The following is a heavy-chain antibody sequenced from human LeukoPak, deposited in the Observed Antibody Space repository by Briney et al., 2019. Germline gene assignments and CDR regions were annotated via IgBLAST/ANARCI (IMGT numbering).Heavy chain of an antibody. CDR1: RFTFSGYW. D-gene: IGHD6-6*01. V-gene: IGHV3-74*01. J-gene: IGHJ6*03. CDR3: ARDGDSISSFYYYYYMDV. CDR2: INGGGSET. Sequence: GGSLRLSCAASRFTFSGYWMHWVRQAPGKGLIWVAGINGGGSETTYADSVEGRFTVSRDNAKNTLYLQMNSLRAEDTGAYFCARDGDSISSFYYYYYMDVWGKGTTVTVSS.